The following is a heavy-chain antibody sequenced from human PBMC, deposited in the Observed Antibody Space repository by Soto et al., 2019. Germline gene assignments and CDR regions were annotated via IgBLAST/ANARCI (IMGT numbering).Heavy chain of an antibody. CDR2: ASYSWRT. Sequence: SETLSLTCTVSGGSFSSGAFYWGWIRQPPGKGLEWIGSASYSWRTFYIPSLKSRATISVDSSKNLFSLRLSSVTAADTAVYYRATPLYIFHSSSSYFYMDVWGRGTTVTVS. CDR3: ATPLYIFHSSSSYFYMDV. CDR1: GGSFSSGAFY. V-gene: IGHV4-39*01. J-gene: IGHJ6*03. D-gene: IGHD3-3*02.